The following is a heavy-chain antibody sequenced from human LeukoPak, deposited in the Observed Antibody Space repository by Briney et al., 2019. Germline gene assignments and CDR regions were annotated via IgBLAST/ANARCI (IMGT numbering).Heavy chain of an antibody. CDR3: ARRPGIAVAGRLGMDV. Sequence: PSEALSLTCTVSGGSVGSTSYSWGWIRQPPGKGLEWIGSINYSGSTYYNPSLKSRVTISVDTSKNQFSLKLSSVTAADTAVYYCARRPGIAVAGRLGMDVWGQGTTVTVSS. D-gene: IGHD6-19*01. J-gene: IGHJ6*02. CDR1: GGSVGSTSYS. V-gene: IGHV4-39*01. CDR2: INYSGST.